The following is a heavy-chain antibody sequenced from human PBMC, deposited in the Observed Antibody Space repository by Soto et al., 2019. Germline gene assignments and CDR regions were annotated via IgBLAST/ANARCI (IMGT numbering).Heavy chain of an antibody. CDR2: LYSNGRT. Sequence: QLQVQESGPGLVKPSETLSLTCSVSGDSIRSTNYYWGWIRQPPGKGLEWIGSLYSNGRTYYNPSLKPRVTISLDTSKNQFSLQLSSVTATDTAVYYCASLLGFCTNSSCSTVDYWGQGILVTVSS. V-gene: IGHV4-39*01. CDR1: GDSIRSTNYY. CDR3: ASLLGFCTNSSCSTVDY. J-gene: IGHJ4*02. D-gene: IGHD2-2*01.